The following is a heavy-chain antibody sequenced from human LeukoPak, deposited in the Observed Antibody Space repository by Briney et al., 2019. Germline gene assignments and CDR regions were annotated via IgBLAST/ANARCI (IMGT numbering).Heavy chain of an antibody. Sequence: SETLSLTCTVSGGSISSSSYYCGWIRQPPGKGLEWIGSIYYSGSTYYNPSLKSRVTISVDTSKNQFSLKLSSVTAADTAVYYCARILLPAYCGGDCYSGWYFDLWGRGTLVTVSS. V-gene: IGHV4-39*01. D-gene: IGHD2-21*02. CDR3: ARILLPAYCGGDCYSGWYFDL. J-gene: IGHJ2*01. CDR2: IYYSGST. CDR1: GGSISSSSYY.